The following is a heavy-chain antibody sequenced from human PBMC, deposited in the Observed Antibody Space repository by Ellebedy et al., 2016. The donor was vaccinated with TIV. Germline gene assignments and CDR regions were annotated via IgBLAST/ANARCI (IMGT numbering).Heavy chain of an antibody. J-gene: IGHJ4*02. D-gene: IGHD6-13*01. CDR2: IYYSGST. CDR1: GGAISSYY. Sequence: SETLSLXXTVSGGAISSYYWSWIRQPPGKGLEWIGYIYYSGSTNYNPSLKSRVTISVDTSKNQFSLKLSSVTAADTAVYYCAATSSSWYWGTYYWGQGTLVTVSS. V-gene: IGHV4-59*01. CDR3: AATSSSWYWGTYY.